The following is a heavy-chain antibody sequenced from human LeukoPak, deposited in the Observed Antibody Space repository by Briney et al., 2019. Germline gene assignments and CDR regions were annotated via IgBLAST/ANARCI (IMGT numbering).Heavy chain of an antibody. CDR2: INDDGSL. V-gene: IGHV3-74*01. Sequence: GVSLRLSCAASGLTFSTYWMHGVRQAPGKGLVWVSRINDDGSLIYADSVKGRFTIPRSNTKNMLYLQMNSLRAEDTAVYYCAGGASSTVHYCGQGTLVTVSS. CDR1: GLTFSTYW. D-gene: IGHD6-13*01. J-gene: IGHJ4*02. CDR3: AGGASSTVHY.